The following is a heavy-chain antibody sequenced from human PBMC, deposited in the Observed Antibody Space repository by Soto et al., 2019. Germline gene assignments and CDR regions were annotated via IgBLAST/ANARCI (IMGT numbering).Heavy chain of an antibody. Sequence: EAQLLESGGDLVQPGGSLRLSCAASGFTFSSYAMSWVRQAPGKGLEWVSAISGSGGSTYYADSVKGRFTISRDNSKNTVFVQMNRLRADDTRVYCCSGLRRGVGGTSDRAFDIWGQGTMVTVSS. V-gene: IGHV3-23*01. CDR1: GFTFSSYA. CDR2: ISGSGGST. CDR3: SGLRRGVGGTSDRAFDI. J-gene: IGHJ3*02. D-gene: IGHD1-26*01.